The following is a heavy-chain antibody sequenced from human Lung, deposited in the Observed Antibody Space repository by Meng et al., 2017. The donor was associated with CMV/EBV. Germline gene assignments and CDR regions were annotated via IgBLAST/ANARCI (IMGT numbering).Heavy chain of an antibody. J-gene: IGHJ5*02. CDR2: INKNGSEN. Sequence: GGSLRLSCAVSGFTFSNYWMNWVRQAPGKGLEGVAIINKNGSENYYVDSVKGRFTISRDNARNSMYLHMSSLRVEDTAMYYCARGRLHRWGQGTLVTVSS. CDR3: ARGRLHR. D-gene: IGHD4-11*01. CDR1: GFTFSNYW. V-gene: IGHV3-7*04.